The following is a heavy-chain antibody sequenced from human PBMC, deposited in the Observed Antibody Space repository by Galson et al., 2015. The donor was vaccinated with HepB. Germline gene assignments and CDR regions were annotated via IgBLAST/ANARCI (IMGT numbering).Heavy chain of an antibody. Sequence: SLRLSCAASGFTFSSYGMHWVRQAPGKGLEWVAVISYDGSNKYYADSVKGRFTISRDNSKNTLYLQMNSLRAEDKAVYYCAKDDGFGDYYYYMDVWGKGTTVTVSS. V-gene: IGHV3-30*18. J-gene: IGHJ6*03. CDR1: GFTFSSYG. CDR3: AKDDGFGDYYYYMDV. D-gene: IGHD3-10*01. CDR2: ISYDGSNK.